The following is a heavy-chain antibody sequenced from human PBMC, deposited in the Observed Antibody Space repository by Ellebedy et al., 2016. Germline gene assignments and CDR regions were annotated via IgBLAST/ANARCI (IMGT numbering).Heavy chain of an antibody. Sequence: ASVKVSCKASGYTFTSYGISWVRQAPGQGLEWMGWISTYDGNTNYAQNLQGRVTMTTDTSTGTVYLELRSLISDDTAVYYCARDSGRASHFRTCGDYWGQGTLVTVSS. CDR2: ISTYDGNT. CDR1: GYTFTSYG. CDR3: ARDSGRASHFRTCGDY. D-gene: IGHD1-14*01. V-gene: IGHV1-18*01. J-gene: IGHJ4*02.